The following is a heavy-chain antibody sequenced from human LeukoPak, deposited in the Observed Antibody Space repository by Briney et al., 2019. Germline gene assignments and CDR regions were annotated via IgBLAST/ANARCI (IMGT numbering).Heavy chain of an antibody. D-gene: IGHD6-19*01. V-gene: IGHV1-46*01. Sequence: GASVKVSCKASGYTFTSYYMHWVRQAPGQGLEWMGIINPSGGSTSYAQKFQGRVTMTRDMSTSTVYMELSSLRSEDTAVYYCARVRLHSSGWYYFDYWGQGTLVTVSS. CDR1: GYTFTSYY. J-gene: IGHJ4*02. CDR2: INPSGGST. CDR3: ARVRLHSSGWYYFDY.